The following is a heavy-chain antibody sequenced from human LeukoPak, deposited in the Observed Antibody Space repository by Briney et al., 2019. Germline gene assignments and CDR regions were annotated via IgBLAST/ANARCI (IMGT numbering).Heavy chain of an antibody. CDR1: GFTFSRYA. J-gene: IGHJ5*02. D-gene: IGHD2-2*01. CDR3: AKPRSTSFNWFDH. CDR2: ISGSGGST. Sequence: GGSLRLSCAAYGFTFSRYAMSWVRQAPGKGLEWVSAISGSGGSTYYADSVKGRFTISIDNSKNTLYLQMNSLRAEDTAVYYCAKPRSTSFNWFDHWGQGTLVTVSS. V-gene: IGHV3-23*01.